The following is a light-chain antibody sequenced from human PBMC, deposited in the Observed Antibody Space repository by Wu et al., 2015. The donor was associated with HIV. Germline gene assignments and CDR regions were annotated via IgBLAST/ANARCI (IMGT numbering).Light chain of an antibody. Sequence: DIQMTQAPSTLSASVGDRVTITCRASQSISSWLAWYQQKPGKAPKLLIYKAFSLESGVPSRFIGSGSGTEFTLTINSLQPDDFATYYCQQYNSYSGTFGQGTKVEIK. CDR1: QSISSW. CDR3: QQYNSYSGT. CDR2: KAF. J-gene: IGKJ1*01. V-gene: IGKV1-5*03.